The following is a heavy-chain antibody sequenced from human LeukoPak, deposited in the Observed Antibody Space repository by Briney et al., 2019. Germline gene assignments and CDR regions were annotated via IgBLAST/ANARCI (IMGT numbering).Heavy chain of an antibody. CDR1: GYTFTGYY. CDR3: ARGASSSFHKFFYLYHLGG. J-gene: IGHJ6*03. CDR2: INPNSGGT. Sequence: ASVKVSCKASGYTFTGYYVHWVRQAPGQGLEWMGWINPNSGGTNYAQKFQGRVTMTRDTSISTAYMELSRLRSDDTAVYYCARGASSSFHKFFYLYHLGGWGKGTTVTVSS. D-gene: IGHD6-6*01. V-gene: IGHV1-2*02.